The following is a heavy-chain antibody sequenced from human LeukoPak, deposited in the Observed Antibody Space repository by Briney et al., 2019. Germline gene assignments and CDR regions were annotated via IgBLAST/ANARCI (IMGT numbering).Heavy chain of an antibody. CDR2: IYYSGST. Sequence: PSETLSLTCTVSGGSISSYYWSWIRQPPGKGLEWIGYIYYSGSTNYNPSLKSRVTISVDTSKNQFSLKLSSVTAADTAVYYCARSRNWLSDYWGQGTLVTVSS. D-gene: IGHD3-22*01. CDR1: GGSISSYY. CDR3: ARSRNWLSDY. J-gene: IGHJ1*01. V-gene: IGHV4-59*08.